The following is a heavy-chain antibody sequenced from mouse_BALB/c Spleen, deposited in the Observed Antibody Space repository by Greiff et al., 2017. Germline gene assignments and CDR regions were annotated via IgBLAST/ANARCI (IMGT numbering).Heavy chain of an antibody. CDR2: IYPGNGDT. Sequence: LQQPGAELVKPGASVKMSCKASGYTFTSYNMHWVKQTPGQGLEWIGAIYPGNGDTSYNQKFKGKATLTADKSSSTAYMQLSSLTSEDSAVYYCAAAYYRYPFAYWGQGTLVTVSA. CDR3: AAAYYRYPFAY. D-gene: IGHD2-14*01. J-gene: IGHJ3*01. CDR1: GYTFTSYN. V-gene: IGHV1-12*01.